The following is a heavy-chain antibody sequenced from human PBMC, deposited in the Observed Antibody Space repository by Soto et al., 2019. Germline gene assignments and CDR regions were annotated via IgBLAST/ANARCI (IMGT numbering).Heavy chain of an antibody. CDR1: GGTFRSYA. D-gene: IGHD4-4*01. V-gene: IGHV1-69*12. Sequence: QVQLVQSGAEVKKPGSSVKVSCKASGGTFRSYAISWVRQAPGQGLEWMGGIIPIFGTANYAQKFQGRVTITADESTSTAYMELSSLRSEDTAVYYCAREQTTVTTDYYYYGMDVWGQGTTVTVSS. CDR2: IIPIFGTA. J-gene: IGHJ6*02. CDR3: AREQTTVTTDYYYYGMDV.